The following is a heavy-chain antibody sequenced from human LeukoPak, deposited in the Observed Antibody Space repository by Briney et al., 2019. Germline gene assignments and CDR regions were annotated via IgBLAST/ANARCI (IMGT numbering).Heavy chain of an antibody. D-gene: IGHD3-22*01. Sequence: PSETLSLTCAVYGGSFSGYYWSWIRQPPGKGLEWIGEINHSGSTNYNPSLKSRVTISVDTSKNQFSLKLSSVTAADTAVYYCARGGTMTRPYPQYYHYAMDVWGKGTTVTVSS. CDR3: ARGGTMTRPYPQYYHYAMDV. V-gene: IGHV4-34*01. CDR2: INHSGST. J-gene: IGHJ6*04. CDR1: GGSFSGYY.